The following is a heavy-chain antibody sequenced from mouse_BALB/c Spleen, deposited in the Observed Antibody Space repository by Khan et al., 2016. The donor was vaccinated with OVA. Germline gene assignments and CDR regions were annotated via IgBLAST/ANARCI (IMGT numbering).Heavy chain of an antibody. CDR1: GYTFTSYY. D-gene: IGHD2-1*01. CDR2: INPSNGGT. Sequence: QMQLEESGAELVKPGASVRLSCKASGYTFTSYYLYWVKQRPGQGLEWIGDINPSNGGTNFNEKFKNKATLTVDKSSSTAYMQLSSLTSEDSAVLYCTRSEYGTINYWGQGTLVTVSA. J-gene: IGHJ3*01. CDR3: TRSEYGTINY. V-gene: IGHV1S81*02.